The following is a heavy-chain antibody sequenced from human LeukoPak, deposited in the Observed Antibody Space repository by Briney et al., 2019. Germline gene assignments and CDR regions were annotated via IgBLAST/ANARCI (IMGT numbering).Heavy chain of an antibody. CDR2: ISGSGGST. V-gene: IGHV3-23*01. D-gene: IGHD6-19*01. J-gene: IGHJ4*02. Sequence: GGSLRLSCAASGFTFSSYAMSWVRQAPGKGLEWVSAISGSGGSTYYADSVKGRFTISRDNSKNTLYLQMNSLRAEDTAVYYCAKAPPQQWLLSYYFDFWGQGTLVTVSS. CDR3: AKAPPQQWLLSYYFDF. CDR1: GFTFSSYA.